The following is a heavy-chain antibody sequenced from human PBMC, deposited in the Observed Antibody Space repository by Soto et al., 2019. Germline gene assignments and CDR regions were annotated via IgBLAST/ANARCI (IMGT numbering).Heavy chain of an antibody. Sequence: QVQLVESGGDVVQPGRSLRLSCAASGFTFRSYGMHWVHQAPGKGLEWVAVISYDGSNKYYADSVKGRFTISRDNSKNTLSLQMNSLRGEDTAVYYCAKDILQSDPYGMDVWGQGTTVTVSS. CDR3: AKDILQSDPYGMDV. V-gene: IGHV3-30*18. J-gene: IGHJ6*02. CDR2: ISYDGSNK. CDR1: GFTFRSYG.